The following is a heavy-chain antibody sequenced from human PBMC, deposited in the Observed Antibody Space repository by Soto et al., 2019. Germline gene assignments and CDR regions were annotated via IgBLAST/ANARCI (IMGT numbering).Heavy chain of an antibody. V-gene: IGHV1-46*01. Sequence: QVQLMQSGAEVKKPGASVKVSCKASGDTFTDYYIHWVRQAPGQGLEWMGTVNPSGGHTTYAQHCLGRVTMTRDTSTSTLYMELTSLTSDDKAIYYCARGGHVVVVTAALDYWGQGTLVTVSS. CDR3: ARGGHVVVVTAALDY. D-gene: IGHD2-21*02. CDR2: VNPSGGHT. CDR1: GDTFTDYY. J-gene: IGHJ4*02.